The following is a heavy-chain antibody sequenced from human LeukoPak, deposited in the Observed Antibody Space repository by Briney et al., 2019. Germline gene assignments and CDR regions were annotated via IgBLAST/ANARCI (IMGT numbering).Heavy chain of an antibody. CDR1: GGSISSGTYY. J-gene: IGHJ1*01. V-gene: IGHV4-39*07. D-gene: IGHD6-13*01. CDR3: ATSDSSNWYYPAQTEYLQH. CDR2: IYHSGST. Sequence: PSETLSLTCTVSGGSISSGTYYWAWIRQPPGRGLEWIGTIYHSGSTYYNPSLKSRVTISVDQSKNQFSLKLSSVTAADTAVYYCATSDSSNWYYPAQTEYLQHWGQGTLVTVSS.